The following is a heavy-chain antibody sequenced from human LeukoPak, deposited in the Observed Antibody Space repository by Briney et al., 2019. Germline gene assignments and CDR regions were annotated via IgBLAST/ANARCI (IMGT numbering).Heavy chain of an antibody. CDR2: ISYGGSNK. J-gene: IGHJ6*03. CDR3: ARDYSTSGEYYMDV. V-gene: IGHV3-30*01. D-gene: IGHD6-6*01. CDR1: GFTFSSYA. Sequence: PGGSLRLSCAASGFTFSSYAMHWVRQAPGRRLEWVALISYGGSNKYHADSVRGRFTISRDNPKNTLYLQMNSLRAEDSAVYYCARDYSTSGEYYMDVWGQGTTDTVSS.